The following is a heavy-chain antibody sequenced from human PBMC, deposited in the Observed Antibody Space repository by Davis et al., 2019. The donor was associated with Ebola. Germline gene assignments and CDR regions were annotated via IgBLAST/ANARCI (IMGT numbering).Heavy chain of an antibody. D-gene: IGHD3-9*01. J-gene: IGHJ4*02. CDR3: ARDFDGGNYYFDY. V-gene: IGHV1-69*13. CDR2: IIPIFDTP. CDR1: GGSFSSHP. Sequence: SVQVSCKTSGGSFSSHPISWVRQAPRQGLEWLGGIIPIFDTPHYAQKFQGRITITADASTSTAYMELSSLRSEDTATYFCARDFDGGNYYFDYWGPGTPVTVSS.